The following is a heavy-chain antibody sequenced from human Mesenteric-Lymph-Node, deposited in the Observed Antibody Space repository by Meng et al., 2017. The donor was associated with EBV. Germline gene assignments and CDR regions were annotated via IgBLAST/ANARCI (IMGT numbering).Heavy chain of an antibody. CDR2: IYHSGRT. CDR1: RHSHSSYQW. D-gene: IGHD3-22*01. CDR3: ASGRGGYYLFDS. Sequence: GPGPVHPPGTPSLPCPVSRHSHSSYQWWSWVRQPPGKGLEWIGDIYHSGRTNYNPSFKSRVTISEDKSGTQFSLKLTSVTAADTAVYYCASGRGGYYLFDSWGQGTLVTVSS. J-gene: IGHJ4*02. V-gene: IGHV4-4*03.